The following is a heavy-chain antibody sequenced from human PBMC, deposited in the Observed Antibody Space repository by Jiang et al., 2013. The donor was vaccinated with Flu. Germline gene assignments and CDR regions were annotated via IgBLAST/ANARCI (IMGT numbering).Heavy chain of an antibody. V-gene: IGHV7-4-1*02. CDR2: INPTTGKP. CDR3: ARGGVLRHFNWFDP. J-gene: IGHJ5*02. D-gene: IGHD3-10*01. Sequence: PGQGLEWMGWINPTTGKPSYVQDLAGRLVFSLDISVNTAYLQISSLKAEDSAVYYCARGGVLRHFNWFDPWGQGTQVTVSS.